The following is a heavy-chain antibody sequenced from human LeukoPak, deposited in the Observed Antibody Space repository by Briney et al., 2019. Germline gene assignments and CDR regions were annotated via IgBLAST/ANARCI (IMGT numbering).Heavy chain of an antibody. D-gene: IGHD3-22*01. Sequence: ASVKVSCKASGYTFTNYYVHWVRQAPGQGLEWMGIINSGGGSTSNAQKFQGRVTMTRDTSTSTVYMELSSLRSEDTAVYYCARGMYYHDSSDLDHWGQGTLVTVSS. CDR3: ARGMYYHDSSDLDH. CDR2: INSGGGST. V-gene: IGHV1-46*03. J-gene: IGHJ4*02. CDR1: GYTFTNYY.